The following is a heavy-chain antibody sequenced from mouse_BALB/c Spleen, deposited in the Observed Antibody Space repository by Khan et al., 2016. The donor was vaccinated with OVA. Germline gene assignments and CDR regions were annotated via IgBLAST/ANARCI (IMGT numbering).Heavy chain of an antibody. V-gene: IGHV1-54*01. Sequence: QVQLQQSGAELVRPGTSVKVSCKASGYAFTNYLIEWVKQRPGQGLEWIGVINPGSGGTNYNEKFKGKATLTADKSSSTAYMQLSSRPSVVSVVYFGTRGGFGGFAYWGQGTLVTVSA. CDR3: TRGGFGGFAY. CDR1: GYAFTNYL. D-gene: IGHD3-1*01. CDR2: INPGSGGT. J-gene: IGHJ3*01.